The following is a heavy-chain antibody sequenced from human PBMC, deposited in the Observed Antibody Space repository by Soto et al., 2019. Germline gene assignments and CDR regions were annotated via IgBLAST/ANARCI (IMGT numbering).Heavy chain of an antibody. V-gene: IGHV3-21*06. CDR2: ISSATNYI. CDR3: ARESEDLTSNFDY. CDR1: GFTFTRYS. Sequence: GGSLRLSCAASGFTFTRYSMNWVRQSPGKGLEWVSSISSATNYIYYGDSMKGRFTISRDNAKNSLYLEMNSLRAEDTAVYYCARESEDLTSNFDYWGQGTLVTVPQ. J-gene: IGHJ4*02.